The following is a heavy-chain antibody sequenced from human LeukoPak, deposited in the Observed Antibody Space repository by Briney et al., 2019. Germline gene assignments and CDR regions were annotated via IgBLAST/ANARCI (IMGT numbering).Heavy chain of an antibody. CDR3: ARDPPDVVVPAAMVDY. D-gene: IGHD2-2*01. J-gene: IGHJ4*02. V-gene: IGHV3-7*01. CDR1: GFTFSSYW. CDR2: IKQDGSEK. Sequence: GGSLRLSCAASGFTFSSYWMSWVRQAPGKGLEWVANIKQDGSEKYYVDSVKGRFTISRDNGKNSLYLQMNSLRAEDTAVYYCARDPPDVVVPAAMVDYWGQGTLVTVSS.